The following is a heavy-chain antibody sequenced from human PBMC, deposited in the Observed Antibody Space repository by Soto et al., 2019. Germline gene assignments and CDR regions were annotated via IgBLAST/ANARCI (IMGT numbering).Heavy chain of an antibody. D-gene: IGHD6-25*01. J-gene: IGHJ2*01. CDR1: GGSISSSHW. CDR2: IYRSGST. CDR3: ARNVLSVRDFDL. V-gene: IGHV4-4*02. Sequence: QVQLQESGPGLVKPSGTLSLTCAVSGGSISSSHWYTWVRQPPGKGLEWIGEIYRSGSTTYSPSLKSRVTISIDESKNQVSLNLNSVTAADTAVYYCARNVLSVRDFDLWGRATLVTVSS.